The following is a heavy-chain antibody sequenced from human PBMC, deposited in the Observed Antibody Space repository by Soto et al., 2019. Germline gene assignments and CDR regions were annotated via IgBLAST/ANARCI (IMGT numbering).Heavy chain of an antibody. V-gene: IGHV1-69*13. CDR2: IISIFGTP. Sequence: GASVKVSCKASGGTFAISVFNWVRQAPGQGLEWMGGIISIFGTPNYSQKFLGRVTITADESTSTAYMELSSLRSEDTAVYYCARKSRARSGWSLYYFDYWGQGTLVTVSS. D-gene: IGHD6-19*01. J-gene: IGHJ4*02. CDR1: GGTFAISV. CDR3: ARKSRARSGWSLYYFDY.